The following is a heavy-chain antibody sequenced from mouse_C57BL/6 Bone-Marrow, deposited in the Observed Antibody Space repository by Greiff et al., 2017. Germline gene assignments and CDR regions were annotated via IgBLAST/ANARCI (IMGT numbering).Heavy chain of an antibody. D-gene: IGHD1-1*01. J-gene: IGHJ4*01. CDR1: GFSLTSYG. Sequence: VQGVESGPGLVAPSQSLSITCTVSGFSLTSYGVSWVRQPPGKGLAWLGVIWGDGSSNSHSALISRLSISKDNSKSQVFLKLNSLQTDDTATDYCAKPSTVVATDAMDYWGQGTSVTVSS. V-gene: IGHV2-3*01. CDR3: AKPSTVVATDAMDY. CDR2: IWGDGSS.